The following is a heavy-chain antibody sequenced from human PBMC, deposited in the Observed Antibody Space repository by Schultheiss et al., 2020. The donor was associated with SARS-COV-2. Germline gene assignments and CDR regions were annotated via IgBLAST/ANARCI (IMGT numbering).Heavy chain of an antibody. J-gene: IGHJ4*02. CDR3: ARVEGSYSLSFDY. CDR2: IIPIFGTA. CDR1: RYTFTKYF. D-gene: IGHD1-26*01. Sequence: ASVKVSCQASRYTFTKYFTQWVRQGPGQGLEWMGGIIPIFGTANYAQKLQGRVTMTTDTSTSTAYMELRSLRSDDTAVYYCARVEGSYSLSFDYWGQGTLVTVSS. V-gene: IGHV1-18*04.